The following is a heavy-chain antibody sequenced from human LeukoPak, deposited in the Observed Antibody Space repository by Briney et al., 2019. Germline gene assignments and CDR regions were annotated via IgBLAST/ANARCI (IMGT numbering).Heavy chain of an antibody. Sequence: SGTLSLTCAVSGGSISSSNWWSWVRQPPGKGLEWIGEIYHSGSTNYNPSLKSRVTISVDKSKNQFSLKLSSVTAADTAVYYCAREIAAAHYGMDVWGQGTTVTVSS. CDR2: IYHSGST. CDR1: GGSISSSNW. CDR3: AREIAAAHYGMDV. J-gene: IGHJ6*02. D-gene: IGHD6-13*01. V-gene: IGHV4-4*02.